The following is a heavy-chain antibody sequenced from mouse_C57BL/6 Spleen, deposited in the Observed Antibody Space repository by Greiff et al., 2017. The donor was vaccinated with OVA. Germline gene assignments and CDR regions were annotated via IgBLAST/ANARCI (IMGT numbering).Heavy chain of an antibody. D-gene: IGHD2-4*01. CDR1: GYTFTSYW. Sequence: QVQLQQPGAELVKPGASVKLSCKASGYTFTSYWMHWVKQRPGQGLEWIGMIHPNSGSTNYNEKFKSKATLTVDKSSSTAYMQLSSLTSEDSAVYYCAREGYYDNDEGDYFDYWGQGTTLTVSS. V-gene: IGHV1-64*01. J-gene: IGHJ2*01. CDR3: AREGYYDNDEGDYFDY. CDR2: IHPNSGST.